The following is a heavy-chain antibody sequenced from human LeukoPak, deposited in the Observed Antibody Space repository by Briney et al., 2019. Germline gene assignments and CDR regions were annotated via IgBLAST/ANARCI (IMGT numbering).Heavy chain of an antibody. Sequence: SSETLSLTCTVSGGSISSYYWSWIRQPPGKGLEWIGYIYYSGSTNYNPSLKSRVTISVDTSKNQFSLKLSSVTVADTAVYYCARALNYGANFDYWGQGTLVTVSS. CDR3: ARALNYGANFDY. CDR2: IYYSGST. D-gene: IGHD4-17*01. CDR1: GGSISSYY. V-gene: IGHV4-59*01. J-gene: IGHJ4*02.